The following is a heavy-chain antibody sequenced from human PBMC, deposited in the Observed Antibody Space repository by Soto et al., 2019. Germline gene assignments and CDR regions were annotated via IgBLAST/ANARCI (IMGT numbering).Heavy chain of an antibody. CDR1: GFSVTYHY. J-gene: IGHJ4*02. V-gene: IGHV3-53*01. CDR3: ARSFNDWTTYFDY. D-gene: IGHD3-9*01. CDR2: LYTGGSA. Sequence: PGGSLRLSCAAPGFSVTYHYMTWVRQAPGKGLEWVSVLYTGGSAYYGDSVKGRFTISRDSSTNTLYLQMNSLKVGDTAFYFCARSFNDWTTYFDYWSEGTLVTVSS.